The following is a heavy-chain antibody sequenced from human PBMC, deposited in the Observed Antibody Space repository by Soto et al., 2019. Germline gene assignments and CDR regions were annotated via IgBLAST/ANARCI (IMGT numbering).Heavy chain of an antibody. CDR3: ARDEADLRIAVAPI. Sequence: EVQLVESGGGLVKPGGSLRLSCAASGFTFSSYSMNWVRQAPGKGLEWVSSISSSSSYIYYADSVKGRFTISRDNAKNSLYLQRNSLRAEDTAVYYCARDEADLRIAVAPIWGQGTMVTVSS. J-gene: IGHJ3*02. CDR2: ISSSSSYI. CDR1: GFTFSSYS. V-gene: IGHV3-21*01. D-gene: IGHD6-19*01.